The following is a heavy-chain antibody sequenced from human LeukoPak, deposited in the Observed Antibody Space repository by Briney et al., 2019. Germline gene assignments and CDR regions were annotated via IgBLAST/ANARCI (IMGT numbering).Heavy chain of an antibody. V-gene: IGHV4-4*07. CDR2: IYTSGSN. J-gene: IGHJ3*02. CDR3: AKNRHDCSSTSCYFHLTLDAFDI. CDR1: GGSISSYY. Sequence: SETRSLTCTVSGGSISSYYWSWIRPPAGKGREWSGRIYTSGSNNYHPPLKSRVTMPVDPSKNQFSLKLSSMPAADTAVYHCAKNRHDCSSTSCYFHLTLDAFDIWGQGTMVTVSS. D-gene: IGHD2-2*01.